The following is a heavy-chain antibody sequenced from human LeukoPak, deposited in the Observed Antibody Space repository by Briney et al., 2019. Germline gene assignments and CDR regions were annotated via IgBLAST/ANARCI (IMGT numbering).Heavy chain of an antibody. V-gene: IGHV4-61*02. J-gene: IGHJ5*02. D-gene: IGHD6-13*01. Sequence: PSQTLSLTCTVSGGSISSGSYYWSWIRQPAGKGLERIGRIYTSGSTNYNPSLKSRVTISIDTSKNQFSLKLSSVTAADSAAYYCARQPGNSWDIWFDPWGQGTLVTVSS. CDR2: IYTSGST. CDR1: GGSISSGSYY. CDR3: ARQPGNSWDIWFDP.